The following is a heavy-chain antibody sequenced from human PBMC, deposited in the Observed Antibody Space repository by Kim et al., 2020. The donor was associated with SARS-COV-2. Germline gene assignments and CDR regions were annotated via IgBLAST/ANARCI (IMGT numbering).Heavy chain of an antibody. CDR1: GGSFSGYY. CDR2: INPSGST. CDR3: ARGLTAVRLYGAPKWRNWFDP. Sequence: SETLSLTCAVYGGSFSGYYWCWIRQPPGKGLEWIGEINPSGSTNYNPSLKSRVTISVDTAKNQFSLKLSSVTAADTAVYYCARGLTAVRLYGAPKWRNWFDPWGQGTLVTVSS. D-gene: IGHD3-16*02. V-gene: IGHV4-34*01. J-gene: IGHJ5*02.